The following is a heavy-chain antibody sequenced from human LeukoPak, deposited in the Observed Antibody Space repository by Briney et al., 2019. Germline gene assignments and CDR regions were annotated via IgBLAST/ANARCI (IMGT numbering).Heavy chain of an antibody. Sequence: GASVKVSCKASGGTFSSYAISWVRQAPGQGLEWMGGIIPIFGTANYAQKSQGRVTITTDESTSTAYMELSSLRSEDTAVYYCARQLTGEGNAFDIWGQGTMVTVSS. J-gene: IGHJ3*02. CDR3: ARQLTGEGNAFDI. CDR1: GGTFSSYA. V-gene: IGHV1-69*05. CDR2: IIPIFGTA. D-gene: IGHD7-27*01.